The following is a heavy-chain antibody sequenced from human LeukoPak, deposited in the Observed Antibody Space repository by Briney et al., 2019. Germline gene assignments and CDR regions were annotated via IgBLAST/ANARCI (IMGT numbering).Heavy chain of an antibody. CDR3: ARARGFYYDSSGYLSDY. V-gene: IGHV3-21*01. D-gene: IGHD3-22*01. CDR2: ISGSSSYI. CDR1: GFTFSSYS. Sequence: GGSLRLSCAASGFTFSSYSMNWVRQAPGKGLEWVSSISGSSSYIYYADSVKGRFTISRDNAKNSLYVQMNSLRAEDTAVYYCARARGFYYDSSGYLSDYWGRGTLVTVSS. J-gene: IGHJ4*02.